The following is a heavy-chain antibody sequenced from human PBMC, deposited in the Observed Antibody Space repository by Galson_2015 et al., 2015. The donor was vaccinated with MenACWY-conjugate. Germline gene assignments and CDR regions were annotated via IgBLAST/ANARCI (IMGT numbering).Heavy chain of an antibody. V-gene: IGHV6-1*01. J-gene: IGHJ4*02. CDR1: GDSVSSNSAT. Sequence: CAISGDSVSSNSATWNWIRQSPSRGLEWLGRTYYRSKWYNDYAVSVKSRIIIKSDTSNNQFSLRLISVTAADTAVYYCARIPTWGSSFGYFDYWGQGILVAVSS. CDR2: TYYRSKWYN. CDR3: ARIPTWGSSFGYFDY. D-gene: IGHD7-27*01.